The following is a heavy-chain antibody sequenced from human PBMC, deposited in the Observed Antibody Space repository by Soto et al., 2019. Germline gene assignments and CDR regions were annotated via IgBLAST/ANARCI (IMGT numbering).Heavy chain of an antibody. Sequence: QVQLVQSGAEVKKPESSVKVSCKAPGGTFSTYAISWVRQAPGQGLEWMGGIIPMFGTANYAQRFQDRVTITEDETTNTVYRELSSLRSEDTAVYFCASGIQLWLRRINSGYSGWGQGTLVTVSS. J-gene: IGHJ4*02. D-gene: IGHD5-12*01. V-gene: IGHV1-69*12. CDR3: ASGIQLWLRRINSGYSG. CDR2: IIPMFGTA. CDR1: GGTFSTYA.